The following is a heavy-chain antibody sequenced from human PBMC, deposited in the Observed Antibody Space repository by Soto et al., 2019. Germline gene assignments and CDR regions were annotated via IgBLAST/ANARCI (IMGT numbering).Heavy chain of an antibody. CDR1: GGSISSSSYY. Sequence: KSSETLSLTCTVSGGSISSSSYYWGWIRQPPGKGLEWIGSIYYSGSTYYNPSLKSRVTISVDTSKNQFSLKLSSVTAADTAVYYCARDGIVVVVAATLKWFDPWGQGTLVTVS. CDR3: ARDGIVVVVAATLKWFDP. CDR2: IYYSGST. V-gene: IGHV4-39*02. J-gene: IGHJ5*02. D-gene: IGHD2-15*01.